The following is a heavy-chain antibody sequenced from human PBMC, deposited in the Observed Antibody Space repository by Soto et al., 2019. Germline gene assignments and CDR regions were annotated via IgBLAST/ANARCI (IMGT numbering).Heavy chain of an antibody. D-gene: IGHD2-15*01. Sequence: SPTLSLPCAISGDSVSSNSAAWNWIRQSPSRGLEWLGRTYYRSKWYKEYAASVRSRITINPDTSKNPFSLQLNSVSPEDTAVYYCVRTVGWLDPWGQGILVTVSS. CDR2: TYYRSKWYK. J-gene: IGHJ5*02. CDR1: GDSVSSNSAA. CDR3: VRTVGWLDP. V-gene: IGHV6-1*01.